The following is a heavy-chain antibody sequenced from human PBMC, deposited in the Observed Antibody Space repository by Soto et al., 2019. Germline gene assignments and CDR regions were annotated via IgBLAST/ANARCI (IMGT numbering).Heavy chain of an antibody. CDR3: AKDRHPDGIWTFDY. CDR1: GFSFSGYT. V-gene: IGHV3-23*01. J-gene: IGHJ4*02. D-gene: IGHD3-9*01. Sequence: PGESLKISCAASGFSFSGYTMNWVRQAQGKGLEWISGINGGGGTTYYADSVKGRFTISRDDSKNILYLQMNSPRAEDTAIYYCAKDRHPDGIWTFDYCGRGTLVTVSS. CDR2: INGGGGTT.